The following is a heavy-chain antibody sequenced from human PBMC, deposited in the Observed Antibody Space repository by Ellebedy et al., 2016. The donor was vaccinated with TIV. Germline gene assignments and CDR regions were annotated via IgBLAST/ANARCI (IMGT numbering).Heavy chain of an antibody. D-gene: IGHD3-3*01. CDR3: AADWSGRRFKADAFDV. V-gene: IGHV1-24*01. CDR1: GNTLTDLP. Sequence: ASVKVSXKVSGNTLTDLPMHWVRQAPGKGLEWMGTIDPEDGETIYAQKFQGRVTMTEDTSTDTAYMELSSLRSEDTAVYYCAADWSGRRFKADAFDVWGQGTMVTVSS. J-gene: IGHJ3*01. CDR2: IDPEDGET.